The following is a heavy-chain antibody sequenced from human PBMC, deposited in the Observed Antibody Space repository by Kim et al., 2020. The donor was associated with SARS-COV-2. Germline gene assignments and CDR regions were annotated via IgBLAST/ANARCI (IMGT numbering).Heavy chain of an antibody. CDR3: ARGLISAGTDY. Sequence: ASVKVSCKASGYTFTDYYIHWVRQAPGQGLEWMGITSPSGGTTRYAQKFQGRVTMTRDTSTSTIYMELSSLTYEDTAVYYCARGLISAGTDYWGQGTLVTVSS. CDR2: TSPSGGTT. V-gene: IGHV1-46*01. CDR1: GYTFTDYY. J-gene: IGHJ4*02. D-gene: IGHD6-19*01.